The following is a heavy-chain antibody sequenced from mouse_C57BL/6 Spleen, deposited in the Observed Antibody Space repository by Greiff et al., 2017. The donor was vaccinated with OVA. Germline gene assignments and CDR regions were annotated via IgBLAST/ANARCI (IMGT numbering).Heavy chain of an antibody. CDR1: GYTFTSYW. D-gene: IGHD3-3*01. CDR2: LYPGSGST. Sequence: QVQLQQSGAELVKPGASVKMSCKASGYTFTSYWITWVKQRPGQGLEWIVDLYPGSGSTNYNEKFKSKATLTVDTSSSTAYMQLSSLTSEDSAVYYCARGTGPYYFDYWGQGTTLTVSS. V-gene: IGHV1-55*01. J-gene: IGHJ2*01. CDR3: ARGTGPYYFDY.